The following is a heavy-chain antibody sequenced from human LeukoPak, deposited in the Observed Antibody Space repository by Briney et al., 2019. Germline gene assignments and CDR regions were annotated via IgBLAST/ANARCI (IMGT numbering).Heavy chain of an antibody. J-gene: IGHJ5*02. V-gene: IGHV3-74*01. CDR3: ARDLSRSFNWFDP. CDR1: GFTFSRYW. CDR2: INSDGSST. Sequence: GGSLGLSCAASGFTFSRYWMHWVRQVPGKGLVWVSRINSDGSSTRYADSVKGRFTISRDNAKNTLYLQMNSLRDDDTAVYYCARDLSRSFNWFDPWGQGTLVTVSS. D-gene: IGHD2/OR15-2a*01.